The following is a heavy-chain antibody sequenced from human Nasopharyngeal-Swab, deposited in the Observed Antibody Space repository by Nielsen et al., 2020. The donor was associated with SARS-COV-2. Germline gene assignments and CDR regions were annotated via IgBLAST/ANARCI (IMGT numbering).Heavy chain of an antibody. Sequence: WARQAPEHGLEWMGIINPSGGSTSYAQKFQGRVTMTRDTSTSTVYMELSSLRSEDTAVYYCAREWIQLWPDAFDIWGQGTMVTVSS. CDR2: INPSGGST. D-gene: IGHD5-18*01. V-gene: IGHV1-46*01. CDR3: AREWIQLWPDAFDI. J-gene: IGHJ3*02.